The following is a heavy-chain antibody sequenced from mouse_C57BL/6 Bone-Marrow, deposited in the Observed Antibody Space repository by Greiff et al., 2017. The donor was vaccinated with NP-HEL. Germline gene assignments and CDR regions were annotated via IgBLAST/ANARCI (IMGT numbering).Heavy chain of an antibody. CDR1: GYSITSGYD. Sequence: EVQLQESGPGMVKPSQSLSLTCTVPGYSITSGYDWHWIRHFPGNKLEWMGYISYSGSTNYNPSLKSRISITHDTSKNHFFLKLNSVTTEDTATYYCARGPYYGSSYWYFDVWGTGTTVTVSS. CDR3: ARGPYYGSSYWYFDV. D-gene: IGHD1-1*01. J-gene: IGHJ1*03. V-gene: IGHV3-1*01. CDR2: ISYSGST.